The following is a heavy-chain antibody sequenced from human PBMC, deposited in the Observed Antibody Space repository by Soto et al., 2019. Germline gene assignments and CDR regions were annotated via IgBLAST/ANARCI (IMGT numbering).Heavy chain of an antibody. D-gene: IGHD3-3*01. CDR3: AKFPSGIRFLEWLLPAFDY. CDR2: ISGSGGST. V-gene: IGHV3-23*01. Sequence: GGSLRLSCAASGFTFSSYAMSWVRQAPGKGLEWVSAISGSGGSTYYADSVKGRFTISRDNSKNTLYLQMNSLRAEDTAVYYCAKFPSGIRFLEWLLPAFDYWGQGTLVTVSS. CDR1: GFTFSSYA. J-gene: IGHJ4*02.